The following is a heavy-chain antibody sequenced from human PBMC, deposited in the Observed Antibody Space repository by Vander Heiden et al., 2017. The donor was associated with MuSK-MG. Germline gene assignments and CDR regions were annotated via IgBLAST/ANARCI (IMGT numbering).Heavy chain of an antibody. J-gene: IGHJ4*02. Sequence: EVQLVESGGGLVKPGGSLRPSCAASGFTPISYGMNWVRQAPGKGLEWVSSISSSSSYIYYADSVKGRYTISRDNANNSLYLQMNSLRAGDTAVYYCARDPYYGSGSYYIDFDYWGQGTLVTVSS. D-gene: IGHD3-10*01. V-gene: IGHV3-21*01. CDR1: GFTPISYG. CDR2: ISSSSSYI. CDR3: ARDPYYGSGSYYIDFDY.